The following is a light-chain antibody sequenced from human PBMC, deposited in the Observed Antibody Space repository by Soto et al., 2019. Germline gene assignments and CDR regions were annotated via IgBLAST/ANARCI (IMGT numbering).Light chain of an antibody. CDR1: QSVNNNC. CDR2: GAS. Sequence: EVLLKKSPGTLSLSPGERATLSCRASQSVNNNCLAWYQQKPGHAPRLLIYGASSRATGIPDNFNGSGSRKDFDPTISRLAPDDFAVYFCLQYGRTPRTLGQRNKVELK. CDR3: LQYGRTPRT. V-gene: IGKV3-20*01. J-gene: IGKJ1*01.